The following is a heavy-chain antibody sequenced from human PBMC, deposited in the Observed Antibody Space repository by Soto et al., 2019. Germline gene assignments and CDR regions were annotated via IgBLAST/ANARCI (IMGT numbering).Heavy chain of an antibody. CDR3: AKDQVEYCSAASCFGAFDY. Sequence: GGSLRLSCGASGFSIKNYAMSWVRQAPGKGLEWVSVISGSGATIYYAGSVKGRFSISRDSLKNTVYLQMNSLRPEDTAVYYCAKDQVEYCSAASCFGAFDYWGQGTLVTVSS. D-gene: IGHD2-2*01. V-gene: IGHV3-23*01. CDR2: ISGSGATI. J-gene: IGHJ4*02. CDR1: GFSIKNYA.